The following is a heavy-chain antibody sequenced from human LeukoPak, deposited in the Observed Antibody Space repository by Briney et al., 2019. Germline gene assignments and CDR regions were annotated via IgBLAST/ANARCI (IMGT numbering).Heavy chain of an antibody. CDR2: IYTSGST. CDR3: ARSRVETDIVVVPAARPRLYYYYYMDV. D-gene: IGHD2-2*02. J-gene: IGHJ6*03. Sequence: SETLSLTCTVSGGSISSYYWSWIRQPAGKGLEWIGRIYTSGSTNYNPSLKSRVTMSVDTSRNQFSLKLSSVTAADTAVYYCARSRVETDIVVVPAARPRLYYYYYMDVWGKGTTVTVSS. CDR1: GGSISSYY. V-gene: IGHV4-4*07.